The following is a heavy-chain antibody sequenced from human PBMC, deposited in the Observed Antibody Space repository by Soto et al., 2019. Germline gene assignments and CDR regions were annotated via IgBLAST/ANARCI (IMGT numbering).Heavy chain of an antibody. V-gene: IGHV3-9*01. CDR1: GFTFDDYA. CDR3: AKVRQTSAFDI. Sequence: DVQLVESGGGLVQPGRSLRLSCAASGFTFDDYAMHWVRQAPGKGLEWVSGISWNSGSIGYADSVKGRFTIARDNAKNSLYLQMNSLRAEDTALYYCAKVRQTSAFDIWGQGTMVTVSS. J-gene: IGHJ3*02. CDR2: ISWNSGSI. D-gene: IGHD4-17*01.